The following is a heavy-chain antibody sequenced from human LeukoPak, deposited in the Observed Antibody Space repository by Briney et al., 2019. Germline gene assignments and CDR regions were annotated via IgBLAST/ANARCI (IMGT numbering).Heavy chain of an antibody. CDR1: GGTFSSYD. Sequence: ASVKVSCKASGGTFSSYDINWVRQATGQGLEWMGWMNPNSGNTGYAQKFQGRVTMTRNTSISTAYMELSSLRSEDTAVYYCARHDPSSNFDYWGQGTLVTVSS. CDR2: MNPNSGNT. J-gene: IGHJ4*02. CDR3: ARHDPSSNFDY. V-gene: IGHV1-8*02. D-gene: IGHD6-19*01.